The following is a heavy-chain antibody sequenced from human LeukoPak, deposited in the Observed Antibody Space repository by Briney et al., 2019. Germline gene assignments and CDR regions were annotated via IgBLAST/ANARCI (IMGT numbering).Heavy chain of an antibody. J-gene: IGHJ3*02. Sequence: GGSLRLSCAASGFTFDDYAMHWVRQAPGKGLEWVSGISWNSGSIGYADSVKGRFTISRDNAKNSLYLQMNSLRAEDTALYYCAKAGTYYYDSSGQNGAFDIWGQGTMVTVSS. D-gene: IGHD3-22*01. CDR2: ISWNSGSI. CDR3: AKAGTYYYDSSGQNGAFDI. CDR1: GFTFDDYA. V-gene: IGHV3-9*01.